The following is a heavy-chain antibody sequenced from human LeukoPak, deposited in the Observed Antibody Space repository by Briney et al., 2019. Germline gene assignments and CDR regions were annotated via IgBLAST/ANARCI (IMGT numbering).Heavy chain of an antibody. CDR1: GFTFGDYA. CDR3: TRDTIAAPGTGSH. Sequence: GGSLRLSCTASGFTFGDYALTWVRQAPGKGLEWVGFIRSKAYGGATEYAASVKGRFTISRDDSKSIAYLQMNSLKTEDTAVYYCTRDTIAAPGTGSHWGQGTLVTVSS. CDR2: IRSKAYGGAT. J-gene: IGHJ4*02. V-gene: IGHV3-49*04. D-gene: IGHD6-13*01.